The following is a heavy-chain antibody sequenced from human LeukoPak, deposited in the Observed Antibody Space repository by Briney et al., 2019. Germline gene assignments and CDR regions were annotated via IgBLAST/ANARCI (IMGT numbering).Heavy chain of an antibody. CDR1: DDPINSGVYY. J-gene: IGHJ6*03. D-gene: IGHD1-26*01. Sequence: SETLTLTCTVSDDPINSGVYYWNWIRQPAGKGLEWIGHIYTSGTTTNSNPSLKSRVAISLDTSKDHFSLKLSSVTAADTAVYYCARAKKRSGRSRNFYLDVWGKGTTVTVSS. CDR2: IYTSGTTT. CDR3: ARAKKRSGRSRNFYLDV. V-gene: IGHV4-61*09.